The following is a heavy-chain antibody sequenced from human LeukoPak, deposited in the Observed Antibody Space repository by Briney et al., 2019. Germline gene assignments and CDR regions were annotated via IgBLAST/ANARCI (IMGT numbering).Heavy chain of an antibody. CDR3: ARVRGSGSLDAFDI. V-gene: IGHV4-31*03. Sequence: SETLSLTCTVSGGSISSGGYYWSWIRQHPGKGLEWIGYIYYSGSTYYNPSLKSRLTISVDTSKNQFSLKLSSVTAADTAVYYCARVRGSGSLDAFDIWGQGTMVTVSS. D-gene: IGHD3-10*01. CDR1: GGSISSGGYY. J-gene: IGHJ3*02. CDR2: IYYSGST.